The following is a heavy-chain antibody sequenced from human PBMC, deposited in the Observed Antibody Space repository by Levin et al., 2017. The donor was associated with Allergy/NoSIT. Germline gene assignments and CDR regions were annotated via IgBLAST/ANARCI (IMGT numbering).Heavy chain of an antibody. V-gene: IGHV3-49*03. CDR1: GFTFGDFA. CDR2: IRSKAYGGTT. J-gene: IGHJ6*02. Sequence: GGSLRLSCTGSGFTFGDFALSWFRQAPGKGLERVGFIRSKAYGGTTEYAASVQGRFTISRDDSKSIVYLQMNSLNTEDTATYYCSRPIRARLGDLQLLEYYYGLDVWGQGTTVTV. D-gene: IGHD3-3*01. CDR3: SRPIRARLGDLQLLEYYYGLDV.